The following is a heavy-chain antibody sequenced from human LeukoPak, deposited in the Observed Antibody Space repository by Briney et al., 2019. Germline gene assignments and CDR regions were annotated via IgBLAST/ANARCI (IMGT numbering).Heavy chain of an antibody. CDR2: IYPDDSDT. V-gene: IGHV5-51*01. Sequence: GESLKISWKGSGYRFTTHWIGWVRQMPGKGLEWMGFIYPDDSDTRYSPSFQGQVFISADKSISTAYLQWSSLKASDTAMYYCARLGAVAAYDAFDAWGQGTMVTVSS. D-gene: IGHD6-19*01. J-gene: IGHJ3*01. CDR1: GYRFTTHW. CDR3: ARLGAVAAYDAFDA.